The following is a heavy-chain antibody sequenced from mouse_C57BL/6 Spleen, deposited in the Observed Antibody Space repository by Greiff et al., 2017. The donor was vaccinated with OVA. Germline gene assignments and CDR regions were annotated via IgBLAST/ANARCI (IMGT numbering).Heavy chain of an antibody. J-gene: IGHJ2*01. Sequence: VQLQQSDAELVKPGASVKISCKVSGYTFTDHTIHWMKQRPEQGLEWIGYIYPRDGSTKYNEKFKGKATLTADKSSSTAYMQLNSLTSEDSAVYFCARDYYYGSSYSHYFDYWGQGTTLTVSS. CDR2: IYPRDGST. CDR3: ARDYYYGSSYSHYFDY. D-gene: IGHD1-1*01. V-gene: IGHV1-78*01. CDR1: GYTFTDHT.